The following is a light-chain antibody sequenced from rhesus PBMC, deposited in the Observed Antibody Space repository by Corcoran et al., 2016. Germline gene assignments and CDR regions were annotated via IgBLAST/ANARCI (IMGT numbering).Light chain of an antibody. V-gene: IGKV1-66*01. CDR2: FAS. CDR3: QQYNTSPYS. Sequence: DIQMTQSPSSLSASVGDTVTITCRASQGMDSSLSWYQQEPGKAPKPLFYFASSLETGGPSRFSGTGSCTDYTLTISILQPEDIGTYYCQQYNTSPYSFCQGTNVEIK. J-gene: IGKJ2*01. CDR1: QGMDSS.